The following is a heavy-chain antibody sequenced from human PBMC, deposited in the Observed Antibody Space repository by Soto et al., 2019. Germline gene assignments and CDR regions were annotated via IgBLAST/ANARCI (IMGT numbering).Heavy chain of an antibody. V-gene: IGHV1-69*06. J-gene: IGHJ6*02. D-gene: IGHD6-6*01. CDR3: ARGSARRGNYYYYGMDV. CDR1: GGTFSSYA. CDR2: IIPIFGTG. Sequence: QVQLVQSGAEVKKPGSSVKVSCKASGGTFSSYAISWVRQAPGQGLEWMGGIIPIFGTGNYAQKVQGRVTITADKSTSTAYMELSSLRSEDTAVYYCARGSARRGNYYYYGMDVWGQGTTVTVSS.